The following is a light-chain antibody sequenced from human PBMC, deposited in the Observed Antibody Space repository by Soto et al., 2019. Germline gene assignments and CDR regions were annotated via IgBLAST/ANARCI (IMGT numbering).Light chain of an antibody. CDR2: EVS. Sequence: QSVLTQPASVSGCPGQSITISCTGTSSDVGGYKFVSWYQQHPGKAPKLMIYEVSNRPSGVSSRFSGSKSGNTASLTISGLQAEDEADYYCGSYTGSIYVLGTGTKVTVL. J-gene: IGLJ1*01. CDR3: GSYTGSIYV. CDR1: SSDVGGYKF. V-gene: IGLV2-14*01.